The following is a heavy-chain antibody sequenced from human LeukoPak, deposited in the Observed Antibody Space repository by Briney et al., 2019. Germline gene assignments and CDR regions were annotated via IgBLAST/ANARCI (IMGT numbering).Heavy chain of an antibody. CDR2: ISNSGSTI. Sequence: PRGSLRLSCAASGFTFSSYEMNWVRQAPGKGLEGVSYISNSGSTIYYANSVKGRFTISRDNANNSLALQNNSLRDDATALYYCARAGSGTLLGDYGLTTAVFEYWGQGNLVTVSS. V-gene: IGHV3-48*03. CDR3: ARAGSGTLLGDYGLTTAVFEY. J-gene: IGHJ4*02. D-gene: IGHD4-17*01. CDR1: GFTFSSYE.